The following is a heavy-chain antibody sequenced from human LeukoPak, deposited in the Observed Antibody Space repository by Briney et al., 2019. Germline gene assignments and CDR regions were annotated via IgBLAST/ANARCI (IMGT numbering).Heavy chain of an antibody. Sequence: PGGSLRLSCAASGFTVSNNYMSWVRQAPGKGLEWVSVIYSDGRTYYADSVKGRFTISRDNSKNTLYLQMNSLIAEDKALYYCVRERGRQVFSPYFDHWGQGTLVTVSS. CDR2: IYSDGRT. J-gene: IGHJ4*02. CDR1: GFTVSNNY. V-gene: IGHV3-66*01. CDR3: VRERGRQVFSPYFDH. D-gene: IGHD2/OR15-2a*01.